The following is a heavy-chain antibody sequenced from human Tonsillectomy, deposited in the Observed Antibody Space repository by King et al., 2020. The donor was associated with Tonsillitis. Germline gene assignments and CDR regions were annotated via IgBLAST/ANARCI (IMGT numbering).Heavy chain of an antibody. CDR2: IIPIFGTA. Sequence: QLVQSGAEVKKPGSSVKVSCKASGGTFSSYAISWVRQAPGQGLEWMGGIIPIFGTANYAQKFQGRVTITADESTCTAYMELSSLRSEDTAVYYCARDGAGSYSAYYYGMDVWGQGTTVTVSS. CDR3: ARDGAGSYSAYYYGMDV. CDR1: GGTFSSYA. J-gene: IGHJ6*02. D-gene: IGHD1-26*01. V-gene: IGHV1-69*01.